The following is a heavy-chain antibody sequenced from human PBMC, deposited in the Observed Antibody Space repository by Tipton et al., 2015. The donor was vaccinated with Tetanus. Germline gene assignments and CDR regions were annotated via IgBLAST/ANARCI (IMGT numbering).Heavy chain of an antibody. CDR2: ISWDSGSI. CDR3: AKDRRTYDFWSGHYRGLYGMDV. V-gene: IGHV3-9*01. J-gene: IGHJ6*02. Sequence: SLRLSCAASGFTIEDYAMHWIRQAPGKGLEWVSSISWDSGSIVYADSMKGRFSISRDNAENSLYLQMNSLRAEDTALYYCAKDRRTYDFWSGHYRGLYGMDVWGQGTTVTVSS. D-gene: IGHD3-3*01. CDR1: GFTIEDYA.